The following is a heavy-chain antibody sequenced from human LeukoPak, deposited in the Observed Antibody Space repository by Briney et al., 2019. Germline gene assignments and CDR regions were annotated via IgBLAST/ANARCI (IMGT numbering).Heavy chain of an antibody. Sequence: GGSLRLSCAASGFTFSSYSMNWVRQAPGKGLEWVSYISGRSSTKYYADSVRGRFTISRDNAENSLYLQMNSLRVEDTAVYYCARVRLDSGTYSLYYWGQGTLVTVSS. D-gene: IGHD3-10*01. CDR3: ARVRLDSGTYSLYY. V-gene: IGHV3-48*01. CDR2: ISGRSSTK. J-gene: IGHJ4*02. CDR1: GFTFSSYS.